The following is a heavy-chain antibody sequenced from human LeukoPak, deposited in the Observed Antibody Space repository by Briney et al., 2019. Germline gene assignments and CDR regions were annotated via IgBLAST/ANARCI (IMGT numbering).Heavy chain of an antibody. V-gene: IGHV3-53*01. CDR2: IYRDDTT. CDR1: GFTVSSNY. Sequence: GGSLRLSGAASGFTVSSNYMSWVRQAPGKGLEWVSVIYRDDTTYYADSVKGRFTISRDNSKNTLYLQMSSLRAEDTAVYYCARAAYDSGSYIVNHDYWGQGTLVTVSS. D-gene: IGHD3-22*01. CDR3: ARAAYDSGSYIVNHDY. J-gene: IGHJ4*02.